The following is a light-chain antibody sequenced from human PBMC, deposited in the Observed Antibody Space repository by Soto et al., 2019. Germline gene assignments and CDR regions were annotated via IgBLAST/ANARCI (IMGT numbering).Light chain of an antibody. CDR3: QQDVSSPGR. CDR2: GAS. V-gene: IGKV3-20*01. J-gene: IGKJ1*01. CDR1: QSVSSRY. Sequence: IVLTQSPGTLSLSPGDRATLSCRASQSVSSRYVAWYQQKRGQAPRLLIYGASTRATGIPDRFSASGSGTDFTLTIRRLEPEAFVFYDCQQDVSSPGRFGQGPKV.